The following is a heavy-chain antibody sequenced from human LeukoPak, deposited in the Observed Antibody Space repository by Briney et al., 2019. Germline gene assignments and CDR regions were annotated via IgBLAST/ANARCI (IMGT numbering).Heavy chain of an antibody. J-gene: IGHJ4*02. CDR1: GFSFSSYG. D-gene: IGHD5-18*01. CDR3: AKVGMDTPDSDY. V-gene: IGHV3-30*02. Sequence: GGSLRLSCAASGFSFSSYGMHWVRQAPGKGLEWVAFIRYDGSKKNYADSVKGRFTISRDNSKNTLYLQMNSLRAEDTALYYCAKVGMDTPDSDYWGQGTLVTVSS. CDR2: IRYDGSKK.